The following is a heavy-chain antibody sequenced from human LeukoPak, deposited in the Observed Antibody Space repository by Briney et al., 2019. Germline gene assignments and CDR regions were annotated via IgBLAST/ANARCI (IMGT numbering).Heavy chain of an antibody. CDR2: IIPIFGTA. CDR3: ARPLPTRYFDWLSS. CDR1: GGTFSSYA. D-gene: IGHD3-9*01. V-gene: IGHV1-69*13. Sequence: GASVKVSCKASGGTFSSYAISWVRQAPGQGLEWMGGIIPIFGTADYAQKFQGRVTVTADESTSTAYMELSSLRSEDTAVYYCARPLPTRYFDWLSSWGQRTLVTVPS. J-gene: IGHJ4*02.